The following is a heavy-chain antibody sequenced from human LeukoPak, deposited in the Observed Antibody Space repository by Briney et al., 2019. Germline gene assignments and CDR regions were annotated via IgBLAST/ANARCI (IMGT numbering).Heavy chain of an antibody. CDR3: ASYCSSSTCYTFDAFDI. CDR2: IYYSGST. Sequence: KPSETLSLTCTVSGGSISSYYWSWIRQPPGKGLEWIGYIYYSGSTYYNPSLKSRVIISVGTSKNQFSLKLSSVTAADTAVYYCASYCSSSTCYTFDAFDIWGQGTMVTVSS. D-gene: IGHD2-2*02. V-gene: IGHV4-59*08. J-gene: IGHJ3*02. CDR1: GGSISSYY.